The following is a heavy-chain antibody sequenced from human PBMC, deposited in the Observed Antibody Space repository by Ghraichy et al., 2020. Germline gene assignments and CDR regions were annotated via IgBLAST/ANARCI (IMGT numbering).Heavy chain of an antibody. V-gene: IGHV3-73*01. CDR3: TFSRGYSGYGY. CDR1: GFTFSGSA. D-gene: IGHD5-12*01. CDR2: IRSKANSYAT. Sequence: GGSLRLSCAASGFTFSGSAMHWVRQASGKGLEWVGRIRSKANSYATAYAASVKGRFTISRDDSKNTAYLQMNSLKTEDTAVYYCTFSRGYSGYGYWGQGTLVTVSS. J-gene: IGHJ4*02.